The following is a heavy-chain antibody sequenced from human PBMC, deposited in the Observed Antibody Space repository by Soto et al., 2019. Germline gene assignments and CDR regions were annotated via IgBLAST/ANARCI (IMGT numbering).Heavy chain of an antibody. V-gene: IGHV3-48*02. D-gene: IGHD3-3*01. CDR1: GFTFSPYS. CDR2: ISSGGDTI. Sequence: GGSLRLSCAVSGFTFSPYSMNWVRQAPGKGLEWISYISSGGDTIYFADSVRGRFTVSRDNTKNSLYLQMDSLRDEDTAVYYCARDRSTIYGVVTPIDYWGQGTLVTVSS. J-gene: IGHJ4*02. CDR3: ARDRSTIYGVVTPIDY.